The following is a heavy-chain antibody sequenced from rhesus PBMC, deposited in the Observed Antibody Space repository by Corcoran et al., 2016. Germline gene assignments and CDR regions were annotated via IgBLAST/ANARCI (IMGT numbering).Heavy chain of an antibody. J-gene: IGHJ4*01. V-gene: IGHV3-100*02. CDR3: TRNYYDSGYYTGGYFDY. Sequence: DVQLVESGGGLVKPGGSLRLSCVASGFTFSSYEMHWVRQAPGKGLEWVSVISESGGTIYYADSLKGRFTISRDNAKNSLFLQMNSLRAEDTAVYYCTRNYYDSGYYTGGYFDYWGQGVLVTVSS. CDR2: ISESGGTI. CDR1: GFTFSSYE. D-gene: IGHD3-28*01.